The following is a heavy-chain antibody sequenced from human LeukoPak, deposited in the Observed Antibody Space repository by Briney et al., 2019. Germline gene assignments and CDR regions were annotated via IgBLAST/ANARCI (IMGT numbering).Heavy chain of an antibody. CDR1: GYTFTSYD. Sequence: ASVKVSCKASGYTFTSYDINWVRQATGQGLEWMGWINPNSGGTNYAQKFQGRVTMTRDTSISTAYMELSRLRSDDTAVYYCASGAYYDFWSGYAYYYYYMDVWGKGTTVTVSS. D-gene: IGHD3-3*01. J-gene: IGHJ6*03. CDR3: ASGAYYDFWSGYAYYYYYMDV. CDR2: INPNSGGT. V-gene: IGHV1-2*02.